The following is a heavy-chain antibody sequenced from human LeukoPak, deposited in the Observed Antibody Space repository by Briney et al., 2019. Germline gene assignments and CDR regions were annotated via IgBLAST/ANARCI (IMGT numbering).Heavy chain of an antibody. Sequence: GGSLRLSCTVSGFTFSSFTMNWVRQGPGKGLEWVASISNSGDYISCADSLKGRFTISRDNAKNSLFLQMSRLRAEDTAVYYCAREMYAGWYFAFDIWGQGTMVTVSS. J-gene: IGHJ3*02. V-gene: IGHV3-21*01. CDR3: AREMYAGWYFAFDI. CDR1: GFTFSSFT. D-gene: IGHD6-19*01. CDR2: ISNSGDYI.